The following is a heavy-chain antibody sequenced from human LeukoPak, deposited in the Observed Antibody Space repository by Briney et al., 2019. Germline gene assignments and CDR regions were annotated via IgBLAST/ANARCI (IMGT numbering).Heavy chain of an antibody. J-gene: IGHJ6*02. V-gene: IGHV4-34*01. Sequence: PSETLSLTCAVYGGSFSGYYWSWIRQPPGKGLEWIGEINHSGSTNYNPSLKSRVTISVDTSKNQFSLKLSSVTAADTAVYYCARGAVGATRFYHYYGMDVWGQGTTVTVSS. CDR1: GGSFSGYY. CDR2: INHSGST. D-gene: IGHD1-26*01. CDR3: ARGAVGATRFYHYYGMDV.